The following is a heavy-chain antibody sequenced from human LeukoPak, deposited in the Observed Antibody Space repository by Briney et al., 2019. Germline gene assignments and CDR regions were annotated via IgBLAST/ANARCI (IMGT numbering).Heavy chain of an antibody. Sequence: GGSLRLSCAASGFTFDDYAMHWVRQAPGKGLEWVSGISWNSGSIGYADSVKGRFTISRDNAKNSLYLQMNGLRAEDTALYYCAKGITSGWYYFDYWGQGTLVTVSP. CDR3: AKGITSGWYYFDY. V-gene: IGHV3-9*01. CDR2: ISWNSGSI. J-gene: IGHJ4*02. CDR1: GFTFDDYA. D-gene: IGHD6-19*01.